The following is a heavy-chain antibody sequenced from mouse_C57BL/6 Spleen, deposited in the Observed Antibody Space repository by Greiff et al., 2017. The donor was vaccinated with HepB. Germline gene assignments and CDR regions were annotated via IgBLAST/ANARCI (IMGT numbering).Heavy chain of an antibody. CDR1: GYSITSGYY. D-gene: IGHD2-3*01. V-gene: IGHV3-6*01. CDR2: ISYDGSN. Sequence: DVKLQESGPGLVKPSQSLSLTCSVTGYSITSGYYWNWIRQFPGNKLEWMGYISYDGSNNYNPSLKNRISITRDTSKNQFFLKLNSVTTEDTATYYCAKGGDGYPYWYFDVWGTGTTVTVSS. J-gene: IGHJ1*03. CDR3: AKGGDGYPYWYFDV.